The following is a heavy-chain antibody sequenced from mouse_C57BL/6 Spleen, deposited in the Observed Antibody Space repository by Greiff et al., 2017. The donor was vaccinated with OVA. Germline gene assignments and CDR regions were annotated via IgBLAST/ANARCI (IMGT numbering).Heavy chain of an antibody. J-gene: IGHJ2*01. CDR1: GYSFTSYY. CDR2: IYPGSGNT. CDR3: ARGGLGHFDY. D-gene: IGHD4-1*01. V-gene: IGHV1-66*01. Sequence: QVQLKESGPELVKPGASVKISCKASGYSFTSYYIHWVKQRPGQGLEWIGWIYPGSGNTKYNEKFKGKATLTADTSSSTAYMQLSSLTSEDSAVYYCARGGLGHFDYWGQGTTLTVSS.